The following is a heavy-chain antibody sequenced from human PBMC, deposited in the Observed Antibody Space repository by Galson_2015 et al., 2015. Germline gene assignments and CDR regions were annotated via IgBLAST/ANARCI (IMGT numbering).Heavy chain of an antibody. D-gene: IGHD2-21*02. V-gene: IGHV3-30*18. CDR1: GFTFSSYG. CDR3: AKQLVVVTATGGGAPFDY. Sequence: SLRLSCAASGFTFSSYGMHWVRQAPGKGLEWVAVISYDGSNKYYADSVKGRFTISRDSSKNTLYLQMNSLRAEDTAVYYCAKQLVVVTATGGGAPFDYWGQGTLVTVSS. J-gene: IGHJ4*02. CDR2: ISYDGSNK.